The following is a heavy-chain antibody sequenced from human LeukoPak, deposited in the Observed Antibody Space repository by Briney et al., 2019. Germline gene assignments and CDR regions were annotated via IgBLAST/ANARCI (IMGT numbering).Heavy chain of an antibody. CDR3: ARDLCGGDCYAFDI. V-gene: IGHV3-48*01. D-gene: IGHD2-21*02. CDR2: ISSSSSTI. J-gene: IGHJ3*02. Sequence: GGSLRLSCAASGFTFSSYSMNWVRQAPGKGLEWVSYISSSSSTIYYADSVKGRLTISRDNAKNSLYLQMNSLRAEDTAVYYCARDLCGGDCYAFDIWGQGTMVTVSS. CDR1: GFTFSSYS.